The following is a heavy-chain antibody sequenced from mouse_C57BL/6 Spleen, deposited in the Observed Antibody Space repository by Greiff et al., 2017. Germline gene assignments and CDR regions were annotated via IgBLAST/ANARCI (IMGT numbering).Heavy chain of an antibody. D-gene: IGHD3-2*02. CDR3: ARHSSGYVDDAMDY. CDR1: GFTFSSYG. J-gene: IGHJ4*01. Sequence: VQLVESGGDLVKPGGSLKLSCAASGFTFSSYGMSWVRQPPDKRLEWVATISSGGSYTYYPESVKGRFTISRDNAKNTLDLQMSSLKSEDTAMYYCARHSSGYVDDAMDYWGQGTSVTVSS. CDR2: ISSGGSYT. V-gene: IGHV5-6*01.